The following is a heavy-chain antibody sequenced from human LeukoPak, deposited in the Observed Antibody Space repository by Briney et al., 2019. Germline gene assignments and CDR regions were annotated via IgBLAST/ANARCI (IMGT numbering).Heavy chain of an antibody. J-gene: IGHJ4*02. CDR2: IYYSGTT. D-gene: IGHD3-3*01. V-gene: IGHV4-59*08. CDR1: GGSISTFY. CDR3: ARYRNYDFWSGFAK. Sequence: SSETLSLTCTVAGGSISTFYWSWIRQPPGKGLEWIGYIYYSGTTNYNPSLRRRVTISVDTSNNQFSLRLNSVTAADTAMYYCARYRNYDFWSGFAKWGQGTLVTVPS.